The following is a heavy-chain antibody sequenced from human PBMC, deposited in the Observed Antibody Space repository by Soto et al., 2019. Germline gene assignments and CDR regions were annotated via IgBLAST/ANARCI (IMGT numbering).Heavy chain of an antibody. Sequence: QVRLVQSGAEVKRPGASVRVSCKASGYTFTNYGITWVRQVPGQGLEWMGWASAYNRNTNYAQKFEDRVIMTTDTSTGTAHMELRSLRYDDTALYFCASEMQWEPLRYWGQGTLVTVSS. CDR3: ASEMQWEPLRY. CDR2: ASAYNRNT. CDR1: GYTFTNYG. V-gene: IGHV1-18*01. J-gene: IGHJ4*02. D-gene: IGHD1-26*01.